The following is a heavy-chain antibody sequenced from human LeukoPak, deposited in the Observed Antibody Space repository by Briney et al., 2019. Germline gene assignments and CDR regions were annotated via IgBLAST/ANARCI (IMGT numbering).Heavy chain of an antibody. CDR1: GYTFTGYY. CDR2: INPNSGGT. D-gene: IGHD3-10*01. V-gene: IGHV1-2*06. Sequence: ASVKVSCKASGYTFTGYYMHWVRQAPGQGLEWMGRINPNSGGTNYAQKFQGRVTMTRDTSISTAYMELSRLRSDDTAVYYCATYFEAYYYDSGSHDYWGQGTLVTVSS. J-gene: IGHJ4*02. CDR3: ATYFEAYYYDSGSHDY.